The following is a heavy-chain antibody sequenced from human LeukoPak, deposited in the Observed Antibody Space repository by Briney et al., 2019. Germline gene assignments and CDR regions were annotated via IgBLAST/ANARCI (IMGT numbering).Heavy chain of an antibody. CDR2: IYYSGST. D-gene: IGHD3-3*01. V-gene: IGHV4-59*08. CDR3: ARGFRGPNFDY. CDR1: GGSISSYY. J-gene: IGHJ4*02. Sequence: SETLSLTCTVSGGSISSYYWSWIRQPPGKGLEWIGYIYYSGSTNYNPSLESRVTISVDTSKNQFSLKLSSVTAADTAVYYCARGFRGPNFDYWGQGTLVTVSS.